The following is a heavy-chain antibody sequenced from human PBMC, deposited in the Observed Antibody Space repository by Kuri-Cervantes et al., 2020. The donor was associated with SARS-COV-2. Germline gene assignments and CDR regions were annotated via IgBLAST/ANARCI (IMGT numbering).Heavy chain of an antibody. D-gene: IGHD6-13*01. CDR3: ARDHGSFRITAAGIDAFDI. CDR1: GGSFSAYY. Sequence: SQTLSLTCAVYGGSFSAYYWSWIRQPPGKGLEWIGEINHSGSTNYNPSLKSRVTISVDTSKHQLFLELSPVTAADTAVYYCARDHGSFRITAAGIDAFDIWGQGTMVTVSS. CDR2: INHSGST. V-gene: IGHV4-34*01. J-gene: IGHJ3*02.